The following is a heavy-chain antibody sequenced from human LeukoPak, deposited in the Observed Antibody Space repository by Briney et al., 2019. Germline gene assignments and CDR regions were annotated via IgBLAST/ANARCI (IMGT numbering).Heavy chain of an antibody. CDR2: VNPKSGNT. Sequence: GASVKVSCKASGYTFTSYGISWVRQAPGQGLEWMGWVNPKSGNTGYKQKFQARVTTTRDTSISAAYMELSSLTSDDTAVYFCARGLPLGYCTYGVCYPPKHFDFWGQGTLVTVSS. CDR3: ARGLPLGYCTYGVCYPPKHFDF. V-gene: IGHV1-8*03. J-gene: IGHJ4*02. D-gene: IGHD2-8*01. CDR1: GYTFTSYG.